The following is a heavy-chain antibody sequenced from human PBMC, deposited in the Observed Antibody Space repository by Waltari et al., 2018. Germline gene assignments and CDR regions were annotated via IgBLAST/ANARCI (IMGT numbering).Heavy chain of an antibody. CDR2: INQDGSEK. Sequence: EVQLAESGGGLGQSGGSLRLSCGASGFTFNSYWMTWVRQAPGKGLEWVASINQDGSEKYYLDSVKGRFTISRDNAKNSVQLQMNSLRAEDTAVYFCAKGRDYGDYWGQGTLITVSS. J-gene: IGHJ4*02. CDR3: AKGRDYGDY. CDR1: GFTFNSYW. V-gene: IGHV3-7*01.